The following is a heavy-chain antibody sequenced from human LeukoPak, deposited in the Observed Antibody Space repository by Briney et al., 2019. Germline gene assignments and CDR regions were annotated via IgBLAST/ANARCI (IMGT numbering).Heavy chain of an antibody. CDR1: GFTFSSYG. CDR2: IRYDGSNK. CDR3: AKDILPADYYDSSGSDY. D-gene: IGHD3-22*01. J-gene: IGHJ4*02. Sequence: GGSLRLSCAASGFTFSSYGMHWVRQAPGKGLELVAFIRYDGSNKYYADSVKGRFTISRDNSKNTLYLQMTSLRAEDTAVYYCAKDILPADYYDSSGSDYWGQGTLVTVSS. V-gene: IGHV3-30*02.